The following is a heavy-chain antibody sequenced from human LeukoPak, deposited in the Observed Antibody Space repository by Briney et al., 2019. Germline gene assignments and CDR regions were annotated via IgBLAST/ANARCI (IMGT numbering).Heavy chain of an antibody. D-gene: IGHD6-13*01. CDR1: GYSFTSYW. J-gene: IGHJ4*02. CDR2: IYPGDSDT. V-gene: IGHV5-51*01. Sequence: GESLKISCKGYGYSFTSYWIGWVRQMPGKGLEWMGRIYPGDSDTRYSPSFQGQVTISADKSISTAYLQWSSLKASDTAMFYCARRLAAAGTGDFDYWGQGTLVTVSS. CDR3: ARRLAAAGTGDFDY.